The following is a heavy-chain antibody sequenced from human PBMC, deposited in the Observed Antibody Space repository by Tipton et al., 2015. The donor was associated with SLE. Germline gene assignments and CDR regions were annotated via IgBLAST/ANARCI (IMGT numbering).Heavy chain of an antibody. J-gene: IGHJ4*02. Sequence: TLSLTCTVSGGSISSYYWSWIRQPPGKGLEWIGYIYYSGSTNYNPSLKSRVTISVDTSKNQFSLKLSSVTAADTAVYYCAREGGNSSVWLVYWGQGTLVPVSS. CDR3: AREGGNSSVWLVY. CDR2: IYYSGST. V-gene: IGHV4-59*01. D-gene: IGHD6-19*01. CDR1: GGSISSYY.